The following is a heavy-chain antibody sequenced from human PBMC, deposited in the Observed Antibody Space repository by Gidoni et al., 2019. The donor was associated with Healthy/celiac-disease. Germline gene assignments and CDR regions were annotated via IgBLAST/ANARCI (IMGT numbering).Heavy chain of an antibody. J-gene: IGHJ4*02. Sequence: QVQLQESGPGLVKPSGTLSLTCPVSGGSISSSNWWCWVRQPPGKGLEWIVEIYHSGRTNYNPSLKSRVTISVDKSKNQFSLKLTSVTAADTSVYYCARERFGSGNYYDYWGQGTLVTVSS. CDR3: ARERFGSGNYYDY. D-gene: IGHD3-10*01. CDR1: GGSISSSNW. V-gene: IGHV4-4*02. CDR2: IYHSGRT.